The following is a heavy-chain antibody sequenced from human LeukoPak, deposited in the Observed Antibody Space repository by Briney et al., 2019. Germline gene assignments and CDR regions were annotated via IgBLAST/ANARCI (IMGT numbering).Heavy chain of an antibody. CDR1: GFTFSDYY. D-gene: IGHD5-12*01. J-gene: IGHJ4*02. CDR3: ARERGYSGYDYFIDSPSDY. CDR2: ISSSGNTI. V-gene: IGHV3-11*04. Sequence: GGSLRLSCAASGFTFSDYYMSWIRQAPGKGLEWVSYISSSGNTIYYGDSVKGRFTISRDNAKNSLYLQMNSLRAEDTAVYYCARERGYSGYDYFIDSPSDYWGQGTLVTVSS.